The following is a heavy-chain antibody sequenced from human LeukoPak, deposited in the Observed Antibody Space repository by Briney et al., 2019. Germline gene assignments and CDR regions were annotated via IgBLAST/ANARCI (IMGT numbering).Heavy chain of an antibody. CDR2: INHSGST. J-gene: IGHJ5*02. Sequence: PSETLSLTCAVYGGSFSGYYWSWIRQPPGKGLEWIGEINHSGSTNYNPSLKSRVTISVDTSKNQFSLKLSSVTAADTAVYYCARGQYSSSDWIDPWGQGTLVTVSS. CDR3: ARGQYSSSDWIDP. CDR1: GGSFSGYY. V-gene: IGHV4-34*01. D-gene: IGHD6-6*01.